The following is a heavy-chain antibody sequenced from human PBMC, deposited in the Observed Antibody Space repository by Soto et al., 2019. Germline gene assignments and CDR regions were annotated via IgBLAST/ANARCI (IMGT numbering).Heavy chain of an antibody. CDR3: ARATPAGSADF. D-gene: IGHD2-2*01. CDR2: ISYSGSS. J-gene: IGHJ1*01. V-gene: IGHV4-31*03. Sequence: QVQLQESGPGLVKPSQTLSLTCTVSGGSNIRDGYYWSWIRQHPGKGLEWIAYISYSGSSYSNPSLQRRVTISADTSKNQFSLRLTSVTAADTAGYFCARATPAGSADFWGQGTLVTVSS. CDR1: GGSNIRDGYY.